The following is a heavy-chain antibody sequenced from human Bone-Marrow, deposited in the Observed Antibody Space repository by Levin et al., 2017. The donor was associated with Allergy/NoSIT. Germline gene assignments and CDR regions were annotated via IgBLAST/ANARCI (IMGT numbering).Heavy chain of an antibody. CDR1: GFTFSSYS. D-gene: IGHD2-2*01. Sequence: GESLKISCAASGFTFSSYSMNWVRQAPGKGLEWVSSISSSSSYIYYADSVKGRFTISRDNAKNSLYLQMNSLRAEDTAVYYCARAGVVPAATHGRWLVPEPQDYWGQGTLVTVSS. CDR3: ARAGVVPAATHGRWLVPEPQDY. J-gene: IGHJ4*02. CDR2: ISSSSSYI. V-gene: IGHV3-21*01.